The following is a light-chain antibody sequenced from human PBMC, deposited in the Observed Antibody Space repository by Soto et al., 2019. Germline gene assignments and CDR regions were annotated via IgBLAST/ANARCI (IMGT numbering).Light chain of an antibody. CDR2: VGTGGIVG. V-gene: IGLV9-49*01. J-gene: IGLJ3*02. CDR1: SGYSNYK. CDR3: GADHGSGSNFVWV. Sequence: QSVLTQPPSASASLGASVTLTCTLSSGYSNYKVDWYQQRPGKGHRFVMRVGTGGIVGSKGDGIPDRFSVLGSGLNRYLTIQNIQEEDESDYHCGADHGSGSNFVWVFGGGTKLTVL.